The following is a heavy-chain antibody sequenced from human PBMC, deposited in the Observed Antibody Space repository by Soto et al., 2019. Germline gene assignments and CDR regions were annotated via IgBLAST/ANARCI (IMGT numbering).Heavy chain of an antibody. Sequence: QVQLVQSGAEVKQPGATVKVSCKASGYTFNNYGITWVRQAPGQGLEWMGWINAYNGHTNYAQKLQDRVAMTTDTPTRTVYMELRSLRSDDTAVIYCARAVAPDHSDHWGQGTLVTVSS. V-gene: IGHV1-18*01. CDR3: ARAVAPDHSDH. CDR2: INAYNGHT. J-gene: IGHJ4*02. D-gene: IGHD2-15*01. CDR1: GYTFNNYG.